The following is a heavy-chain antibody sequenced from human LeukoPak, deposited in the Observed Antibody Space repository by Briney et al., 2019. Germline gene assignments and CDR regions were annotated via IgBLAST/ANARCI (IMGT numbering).Heavy chain of an antibody. D-gene: IGHD3-10*01. CDR3: AKDFGSDDGYYMDV. CDR2: IWYDGSNK. Sequence: HPGGSLRLSCAASGFTFSSYGMHWVRQAPGKGLEWVAVIWYDGSNKYYADSVKGRFTISRDNSKNTLYLQMNSLRAEDTAVYYCAKDFGSDDGYYMDVWGKGTTVTVSS. CDR1: GFTFSSYG. V-gene: IGHV3-33*06. J-gene: IGHJ6*03.